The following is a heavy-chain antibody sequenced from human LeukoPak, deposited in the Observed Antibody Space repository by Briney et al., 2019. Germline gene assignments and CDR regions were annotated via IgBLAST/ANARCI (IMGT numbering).Heavy chain of an antibody. CDR1: GFTFSSYG. CDR3: AKDPQHSSGWYDYYYYYYMDV. D-gene: IGHD6-13*01. V-gene: IGHV3-30*18. Sequence: PGGSLRLSCAASGFTFSSYGMHWVRQAPGKGLEWVAVISYDGSNKYYADSVKGRFTISRDNSKNTLYLQMNSLRAEDTAVYYCAKDPQHSSGWYDYYYYYYMDVWGKGTTVTVSS. J-gene: IGHJ6*03. CDR2: ISYDGSNK.